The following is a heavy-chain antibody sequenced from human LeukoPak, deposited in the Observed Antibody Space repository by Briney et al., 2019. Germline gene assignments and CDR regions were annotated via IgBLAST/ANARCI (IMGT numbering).Heavy chain of an antibody. V-gene: IGHV3-7*01. CDR3: ARDWLAGNPYHAFDL. CDR2: IKEDGSEE. CDR1: GFTFSSYW. J-gene: IGHJ3*01. D-gene: IGHD3-22*01. Sequence: GGSLRLSCAASGFTFSSYWMSWVRQAPGKGLECVANIKEDGSEEYYVDSVKGRFSISRDNAKNLLYLQMNSLRAEDTAVYYCARDWLAGNPYHAFDLWGKGTMVTVSS.